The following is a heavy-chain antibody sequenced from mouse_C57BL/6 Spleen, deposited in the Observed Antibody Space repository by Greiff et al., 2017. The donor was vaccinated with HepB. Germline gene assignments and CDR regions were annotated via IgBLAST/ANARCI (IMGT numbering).Heavy chain of an antibody. D-gene: IGHD1-1*01. V-gene: IGHV1-19*01. Sequence: EVQLQQSGPVLVKPGASVKMSCKASGYTFTDYYMNWVKQSHGKSLEWIGVINPYNGGTSYNQKFKGKATLTVDKSSSTAYMELNSLTSEDSAVYYGASQSIITTVGRVFDYWGQGTTLTVSS. CDR3: ASQSIITTVGRVFDY. J-gene: IGHJ2*01. CDR2: INPYNGGT. CDR1: GYTFTDYY.